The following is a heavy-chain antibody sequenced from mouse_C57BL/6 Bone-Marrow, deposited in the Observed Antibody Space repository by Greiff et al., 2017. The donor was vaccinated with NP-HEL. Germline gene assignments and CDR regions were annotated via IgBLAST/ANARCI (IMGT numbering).Heavy chain of an antibody. J-gene: IGHJ2*01. CDR2: ICSGGST. CDR3: ARWGTHAYFGD. Sequence: VQLQQSGPGLVQPSQSLSITCTASGFSLTSYGVHWVRQSPGQGLEWLGVICSGGSTDYTAAIISRLSISKDNSKSQVFFKMNSVQADDTAIYYCARWGTHAYFGDWGQGTTLTVAT. V-gene: IGHV2-2*01. CDR1: GFSLTSYG. D-gene: IGHD2-14*01.